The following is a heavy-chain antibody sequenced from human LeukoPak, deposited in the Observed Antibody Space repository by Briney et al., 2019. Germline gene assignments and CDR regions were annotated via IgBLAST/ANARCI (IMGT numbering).Heavy chain of an antibody. CDR3: ARVGDYGDYFDY. J-gene: IGHJ4*02. D-gene: IGHD4-17*01. V-gene: IGHV1-46*01. Sequence: ASVTVSCKASGYTFTRRYLHWVRQAPGQGLEWMGIINPGGGSTGYAQKFQGRVTMTRGTSTSTVYMELSSLRSEDTAVYYCARVGDYGDYFDYWGQGTLVTVSS. CDR1: GYTFTRRY. CDR2: INPGGGST.